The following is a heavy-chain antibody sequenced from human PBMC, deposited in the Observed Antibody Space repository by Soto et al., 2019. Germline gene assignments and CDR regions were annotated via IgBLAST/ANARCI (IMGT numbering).Heavy chain of an antibody. J-gene: IGHJ4*02. CDR1: GFTFGSYA. Sequence: GGPLRLSCAASGFTFGSYAMHWVRQAPGKGLEWVAVISYDGSNKYYADSVKGRFTISRDNSKNTLYLQMNSLRAEDTAVYYCARPRNSRLPLFDYWGQGTLVTVSS. CDR2: ISYDGSNK. V-gene: IGHV3-30-3*01. CDR3: ARPRNSRLPLFDY. D-gene: IGHD6-13*01.